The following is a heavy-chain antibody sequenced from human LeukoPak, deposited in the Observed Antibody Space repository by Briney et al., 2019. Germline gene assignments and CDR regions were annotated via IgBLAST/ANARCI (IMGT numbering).Heavy chain of an antibody. CDR3: ASGEYSGSYLDY. V-gene: IGHV3-30-3*01. Sequence: PGSCLRLSCAASGFTFSSYAMHWVRQAPGKGLEWVAVISYDGSNKYYADSVKGRFTISRDNSKYTLYLQMNSLRAEDTAVYYCASGEYSGSYLDYWGQGTLVTVSS. CDR1: GFTFSSYA. D-gene: IGHD1-26*01. CDR2: ISYDGSNK. J-gene: IGHJ4*02.